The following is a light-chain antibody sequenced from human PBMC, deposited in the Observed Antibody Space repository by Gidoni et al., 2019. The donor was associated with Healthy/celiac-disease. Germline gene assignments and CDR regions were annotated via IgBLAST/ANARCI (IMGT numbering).Light chain of an antibody. J-gene: IGKJ1*01. CDR3: QQRSNWPKT. CDR1: QSVSSY. Sequence: EIVLTQSPATLSLSPGERATLSCRASQSVSSYLAWYQQKPGQAPRLLISDASNRATGIPARFSGIGSGTDFTLTISSLEPEDFAVYYCQQRSNWPKTFGQGTKVEIK. V-gene: IGKV3-11*01. CDR2: DAS.